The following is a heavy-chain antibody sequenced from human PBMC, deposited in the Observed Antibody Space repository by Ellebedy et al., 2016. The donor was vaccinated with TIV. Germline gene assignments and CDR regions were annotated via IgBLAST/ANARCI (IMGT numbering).Heavy chain of an antibody. CDR2: INPNSGGT. D-gene: IGHD2-15*01. CDR3: ASHPPQEDCSGGSCYHGSHYYYGMDV. Sequence: AASVKVSCKASGYTFTGYYMHWVRQAPGQGLEWMGWINPNSGGTNYAQKFQGRVTMTRDTSISTAYIELSRLRSDDTAVYYCASHPPQEDCSGGSCYHGSHYYYGMDVWGQGTTVTVSS. CDR1: GYTFTGYY. J-gene: IGHJ6*02. V-gene: IGHV1-2*02.